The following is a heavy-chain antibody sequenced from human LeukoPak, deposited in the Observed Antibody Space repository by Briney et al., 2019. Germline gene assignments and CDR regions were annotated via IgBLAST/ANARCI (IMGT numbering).Heavy chain of an antibody. Sequence: GGSLRLSCAASGFTFSDYWMYWVRQAPGKGLVWISRISGDGSAAHYADSVKGRFTITRDNAKNSLYLQMDNLRAEDTAVYCCARDVDIRGPAFDLWGQGTMVTVSS. V-gene: IGHV3-74*01. CDR1: GFTFSDYW. CDR3: ARDVDIRGPAFDL. J-gene: IGHJ3*01. D-gene: IGHD3-22*01. CDR2: ISGDGSAA.